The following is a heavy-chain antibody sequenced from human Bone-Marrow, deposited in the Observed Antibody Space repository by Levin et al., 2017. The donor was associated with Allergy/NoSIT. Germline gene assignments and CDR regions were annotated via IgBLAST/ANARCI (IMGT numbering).Heavy chain of an antibody. D-gene: IGHD2-21*01. CDR2: ISGITGNS. V-gene: IGHV3-21*04. CDR1: GFTFSGYS. J-gene: IGHJ4*02. CDR3: AGERIAVGGIVHFDY. Sequence: GGSLRLSCAASGFTFSGYSMNWVRQVPGKGLEWVSSISGITGNSYYSDSVKGRFTTSRDNAKSSLYLQMNSLRDDDTAVYYCAGERIAVGGIVHFDYWGQGTLVTVSS.